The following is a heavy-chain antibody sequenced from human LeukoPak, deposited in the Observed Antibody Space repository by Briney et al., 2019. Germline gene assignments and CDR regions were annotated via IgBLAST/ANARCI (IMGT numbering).Heavy chain of an antibody. CDR3: ARGYCSGVTCYSGY. V-gene: IGHV3-30*03. J-gene: IGHJ4*02. CDR1: GFTFSSYV. Sequence: QPGRSLRLSCAASGFTFSSYVMHWVRQAPGKGLEWVAVISYDGSNKYYADSVKGRFTISRDNAENSLYLQMNRLRAADTAVYYCARGYCSGVTCYSGYWGQGTLVTVSS. CDR2: ISYDGSNK. D-gene: IGHD2-15*01.